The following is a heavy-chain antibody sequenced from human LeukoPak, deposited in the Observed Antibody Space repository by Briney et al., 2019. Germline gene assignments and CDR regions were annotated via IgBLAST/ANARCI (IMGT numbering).Heavy chain of an antibody. J-gene: IGHJ4*02. CDR2: IYYSGST. V-gene: IGHV4-59*12. CDR3: ARDQLPLCGGDCPLDY. Sequence: SSETLSLTCTVSGGSISSYYWSWIRQPPGKGLEWIGYIYYSGSTNYNPSLKSRVTISVDKSKNQFSLKLSSVTAADTAVYYCARDQLPLCGGDCPLDYWGQGTLVTVSS. CDR1: GGSISSYY. D-gene: IGHD2-21*02.